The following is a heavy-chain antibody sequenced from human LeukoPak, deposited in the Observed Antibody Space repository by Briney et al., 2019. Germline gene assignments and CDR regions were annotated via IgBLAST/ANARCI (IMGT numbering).Heavy chain of an antibody. CDR3: AREEVGATTVS. J-gene: IGHJ5*02. Sequence: GGSLRLSCAASGFPFSSYSMNWVRPGPGEGLGWVSYISSSSSTIYYADSVKGRFTISRDNAKNSLYLQMNSLRAEDTAVYYCAREEVGATTVSWGQGTLVTVSS. CDR2: ISSSSSTI. D-gene: IGHD1-26*01. V-gene: IGHV3-48*01. CDR1: GFPFSSYS.